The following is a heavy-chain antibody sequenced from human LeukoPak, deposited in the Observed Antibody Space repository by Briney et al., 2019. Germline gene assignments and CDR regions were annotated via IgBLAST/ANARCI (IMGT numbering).Heavy chain of an antibody. D-gene: IGHD2-8*01. CDR1: GFSFSTSW. Sequence: GSLRLSCAASGFSFSTSWMTWVRQAPGKGLEWVASIKQDGSDKYYVDSVRGRFTISKDNAENSVYLQMNSLRAEDTAVYYCTRDRGPNTFDYWGQGTLVTVSS. J-gene: IGHJ4*02. V-gene: IGHV3-7*01. CDR2: IKQDGSDK. CDR3: TRDRGPNTFDY.